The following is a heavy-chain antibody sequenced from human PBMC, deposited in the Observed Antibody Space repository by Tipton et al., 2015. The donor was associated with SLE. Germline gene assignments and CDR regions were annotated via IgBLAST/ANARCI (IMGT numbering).Heavy chain of an antibody. D-gene: IGHD6-6*01. CDR1: GFTFSSYG. CDR2: IRYDGSNK. Sequence: GSLRLSCAASGFTFSSYGMHWVRQAPGKGLEWVAFIRYDGSNKYYADSVKGRFTISRDNSKNTLYLQMNSRRAEDTAVYYCAKGEYSSSSGWYCDLWGRGTLVTVSS. V-gene: IGHV3-30*02. J-gene: IGHJ2*01. CDR3: AKGEYSSSSGWYCDL.